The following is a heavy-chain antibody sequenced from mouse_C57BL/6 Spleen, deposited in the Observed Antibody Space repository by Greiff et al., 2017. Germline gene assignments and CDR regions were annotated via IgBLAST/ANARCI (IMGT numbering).Heavy chain of an antibody. J-gene: IGHJ4*01. V-gene: IGHV1-80*01. D-gene: IGHD1-1*01. CDR1: GYAFSSYW. CDR3: ARRGDYGSTYYAMDY. Sequence: VQLVESGAELVKPGASVKISCKASGYAFSSYWMNWVKQRPGKGLEWIGQIYPGDGDTNYNGKFKGKATLTADKSSSTAYMQLSSLTSEDSAVYFCARRGDYGSTYYAMDYWGQGTSVTVSS. CDR2: IYPGDGDT.